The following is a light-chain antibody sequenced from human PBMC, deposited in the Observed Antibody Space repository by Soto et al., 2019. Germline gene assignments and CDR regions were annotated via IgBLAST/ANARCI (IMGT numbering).Light chain of an antibody. CDR3: SSYTCSSTLLDVV. J-gene: IGLJ2*01. CDR1: SSEVGGYRF. CDR2: DVS. V-gene: IGLV2-14*01. Sequence: QSALTQPASVSGSPGQSITISCTGTSSEVGGYRFVSWYQQHPGKAPKLMIYDVSNRPSGVSNRFSGSKSGNTASLTISGLQAEDEADYYCSSYTCSSTLLDVVFGGGTKVTVL.